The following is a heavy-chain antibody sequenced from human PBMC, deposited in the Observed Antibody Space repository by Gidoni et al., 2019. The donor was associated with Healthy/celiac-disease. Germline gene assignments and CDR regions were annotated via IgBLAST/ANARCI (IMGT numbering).Heavy chain of an antibody. J-gene: IGHJ4*02. CDR2: ISYDGSNK. V-gene: IGHV3-30*18. CDR3: AKGRYTHYDILTGFGY. D-gene: IGHD3-9*01. Sequence: QVQLVESGGGVVQPGRSLRLSCAASGFTFSSYGMHWVRQAPGKGLEWVAVISYDGSNKYYADSVKGRFTISRDNSKNTLYLQMNSLRAEDTAVYYCAKGRYTHYDILTGFGYWGQGTLVTVSS. CDR1: GFTFSSYG.